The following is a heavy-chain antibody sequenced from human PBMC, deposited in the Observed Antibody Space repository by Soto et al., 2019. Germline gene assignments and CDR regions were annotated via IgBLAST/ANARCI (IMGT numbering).Heavy chain of an antibody. CDR3: ARNQIEVGGKFFDY. CDR2: IYSDGST. D-gene: IGHD6-19*01. CDR1: GFTASSTY. J-gene: IGHJ4*02. V-gene: IGHV3-53*01. Sequence: PGGSLRLSCAASGFTASSTYMSWVRQAPGKGLEWVSVIYSDGSTFYADSVKGRFTISRDNSKNTVYLQMNNVGGEDTAVYYCARNQIEVGGKFFDYCGQGTLVTVSS.